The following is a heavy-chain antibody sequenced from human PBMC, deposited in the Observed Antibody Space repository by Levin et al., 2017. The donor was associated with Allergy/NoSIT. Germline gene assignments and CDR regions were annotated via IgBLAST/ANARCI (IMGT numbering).Heavy chain of an antibody. Sequence: LSLTCAASGFTFSSSAMSWVRQAPGKGLEWVSGISDSGGSTYYADSVKGRFTISRDNSKNTLYLQMNSLRAEDTAVYYCAKHLGGSAWYSFDYWGQGTLVTVSS. CDR3: AKHLGGSAWYSFDY. V-gene: IGHV3-23*01. D-gene: IGHD6-19*01. J-gene: IGHJ4*02. CDR2: ISDSGGST. CDR1: GFTFSSSA.